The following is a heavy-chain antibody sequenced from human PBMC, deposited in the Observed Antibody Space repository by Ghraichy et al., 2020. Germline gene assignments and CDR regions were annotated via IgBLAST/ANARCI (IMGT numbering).Heavy chain of an antibody. Sequence: LSLTCAASGFTFSSYSMNWVRQAPGKGLEWVSSISSSSSYIYYADSVKGRFTISRDNAKNSLYLQMNSLRAEDTAVYYCARDSFYSSGYYESWGQGTLVTVSS. CDR1: GFTFSSYS. J-gene: IGHJ4*02. CDR2: ISSSSSYI. V-gene: IGHV3-21*01. D-gene: IGHD3-22*01. CDR3: ARDSFYSSGYYES.